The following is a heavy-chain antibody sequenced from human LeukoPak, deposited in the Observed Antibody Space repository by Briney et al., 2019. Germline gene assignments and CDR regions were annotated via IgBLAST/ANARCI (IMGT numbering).Heavy chain of an antibody. J-gene: IGHJ4*02. CDR1: GGSISSGDYY. CDR2: IYYSGST. D-gene: IGHD3-9*01. CDR3: ARLRYFDWYFDY. V-gene: IGHV4-39*01. Sequence: SETLSLTCTVSGGSISSGDYYWSWIRQPPGKGLEWIGSIYYSGSTYYNPSLKSRVTISVDTSKNQLSLKLSSVTAADTAVYYCARLRYFDWYFDYWGQGTLVTVSS.